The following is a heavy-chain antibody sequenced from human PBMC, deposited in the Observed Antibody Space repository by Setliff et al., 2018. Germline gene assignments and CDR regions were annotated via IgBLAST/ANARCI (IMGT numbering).Heavy chain of an antibody. J-gene: IGHJ3*02. Sequence: GASVKVSCKASGGTFSSYDISWVRQAPGQGLEWMGRIIPIFGTANYAQKFQGRVTITADKSTRTAYMELSRLRSEDTAVYYCAISTIFGVVSPTPDAFDIWGQGTMVTVSS. CDR1: GGTFSSYD. D-gene: IGHD3-3*01. CDR3: AISTIFGVVSPTPDAFDI. CDR2: IIPIFGTA. V-gene: IGHV1-69*06.